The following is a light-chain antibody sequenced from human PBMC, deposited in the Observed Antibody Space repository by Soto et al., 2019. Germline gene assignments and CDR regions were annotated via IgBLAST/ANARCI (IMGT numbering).Light chain of an antibody. J-gene: IGKJ1*01. CDR2: GAS. Sequence: EIVLTQSPGTLSLSPGERATLSCRASQSVSSSYLAWYQQKPGQAPRLLIYGASSRATGIPERFRGSGSGTDFTLTISRLGPEDYAVYYGQQYDSSPETFGEGTKVAIK. V-gene: IGKV3-20*01. CDR3: QQYDSSPET. CDR1: QSVSSSY.